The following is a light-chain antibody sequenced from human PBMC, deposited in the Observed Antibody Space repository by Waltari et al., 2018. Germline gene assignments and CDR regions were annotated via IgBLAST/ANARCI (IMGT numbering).Light chain of an antibody. CDR1: SSNIGNNY. V-gene: IGLV1-51*02. CDR2: EDR. J-gene: IGLJ7*01. Sequence: QSVLTQPPSVSAAPGQRVTISCSGGSSNIGNNYVSWYRQFPGTAPKLLIYEDRERPSGIPVRFSGSKYGTSATLDITGLQAGDEADYYCGTWDSSLSGAVFGGGTHLTVL. CDR3: GTWDSSLSGAV.